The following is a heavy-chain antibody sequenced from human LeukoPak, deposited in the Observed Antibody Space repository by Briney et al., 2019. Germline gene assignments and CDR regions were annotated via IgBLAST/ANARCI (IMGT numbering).Heavy chain of an antibody. CDR2: IYSSGNT. V-gene: IGHV4-4*07. CDR3: ARGEWWFDP. CDR1: GGSISSYY. Sequence: PSETLSLTCTVSGGSISSYYWSWIRQPAGKGLEWIGRIYSSGNTNYNPSLRSRITMSVESSKKKFSLKLNSVTAADTAVYYCARGEWWFDPWGQGTLVTVSS. D-gene: IGHD3-3*01. J-gene: IGHJ5*02.